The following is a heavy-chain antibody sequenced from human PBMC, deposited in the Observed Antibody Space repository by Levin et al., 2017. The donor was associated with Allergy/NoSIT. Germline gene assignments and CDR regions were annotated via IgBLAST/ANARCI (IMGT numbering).Heavy chain of an antibody. CDR2: ISGISSHM. J-gene: IGHJ4*02. D-gene: IGHD2-2*01. V-gene: IGHV3-48*02. CDR3: ARDLGNSGYAFDY. Sequence: GGSLRLSCTASGFPFGNYAMTWVRQAPGKGLEGVAYISGISSHMYYADSVKGRFTVSRDNVKNSVSLQMTSLRDEDTGVYFCARDLGNSGYAFDYWGQGTLVTVSS. CDR1: GFPFGNYA.